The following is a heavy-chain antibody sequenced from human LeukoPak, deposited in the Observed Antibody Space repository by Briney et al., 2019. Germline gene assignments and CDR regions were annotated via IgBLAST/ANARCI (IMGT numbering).Heavy chain of an antibody. CDR3: ARDSPGYLAYDS. V-gene: IGHV3-7*04. CDR2: IKEDGGAT. J-gene: IGHJ4*02. CDR1: GFTFSTYW. Sequence: GGSLRLSCAASGFTFSTYWMTWVRQAPGKGPEWVANIKEDGGATYYVDSVKGRFTISRDNAKKSLYLQMNSLRAEDTAVYYCARDSPGYLAYDSWGQGTLVTVSS. D-gene: IGHD1-1*01.